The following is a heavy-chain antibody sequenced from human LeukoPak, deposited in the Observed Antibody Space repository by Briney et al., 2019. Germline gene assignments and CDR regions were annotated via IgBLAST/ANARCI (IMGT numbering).Heavy chain of an antibody. CDR2: IWYDGSNK. V-gene: IGHV3-33*01. CDR1: GFTFSSYG. D-gene: IGHD3-22*01. CDR3: ARDRYYYDSSGYSFVD. J-gene: IGHJ4*02. Sequence: GGSLRLSCAASGFTFSSYGMHWVRQAPGKGLEWVAVIWYDGSNKYYADSVKGRFTISRDNSKSTLYLQMNSLRAEDTAVYYCARDRYYYDSSGYSFVDWGQGTLVTVSS.